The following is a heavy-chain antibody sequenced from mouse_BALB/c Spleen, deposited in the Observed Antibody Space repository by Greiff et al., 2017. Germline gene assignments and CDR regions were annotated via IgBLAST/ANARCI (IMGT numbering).Heavy chain of an antibody. V-gene: IGHV1-5*01. J-gene: IGHJ3*01. CDR1: GYTFTSYW. CDR2: IYPGNSDT. D-gene: IGHD2-1*01. CDR3: TRYGNYDGRFAY. Sequence: VQLKQSGTVLARPGASVKMSCKASGYTFTSYWMHWVKQRPGQGLEWIGAIYPGNSDTSYNQKFKGKAKLTAVTSTSTAYMELSSLTNEDSAVYYCTRYGNYDGRFAYWGQGTLVTVSA.